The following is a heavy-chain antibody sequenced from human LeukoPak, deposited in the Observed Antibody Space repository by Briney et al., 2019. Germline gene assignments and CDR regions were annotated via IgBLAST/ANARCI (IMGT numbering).Heavy chain of an antibody. D-gene: IGHD2-15*01. CDR3: AGNRGTLSWGYCSGGSCPNCFDP. J-gene: IGHJ5*02. CDR2: INAGNGNT. Sequence: GASVKVSCKASGYTFTSYAMHWVRQAPGQRLEWMGWINAGNGNTKYSQKFQGRVTITRDTSASTAYMELSSLRSEDTAVYYCAGNRGTLSWGYCSGGSCPNCFDPWGQGTLVTVSS. V-gene: IGHV1-3*01. CDR1: GYTFTSYA.